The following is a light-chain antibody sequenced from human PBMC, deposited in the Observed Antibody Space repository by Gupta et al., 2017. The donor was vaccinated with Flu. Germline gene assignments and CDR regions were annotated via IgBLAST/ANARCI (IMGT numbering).Light chain of an antibody. CDR3: QSSDSTDPFI. V-gene: IGLV3-25*02. Sequence: SSDLTQPPSVSVSPGQTATIACFGDALSKHYTYWYQQKPGQAPVMVIYKDTERPSGIPERFSGSNAGTTVTLTISGVQAEDEADYFCQSSDSTDPFIFGGGTKLTVL. CDR1: ALSKHY. CDR2: KDT. J-gene: IGLJ2*01.